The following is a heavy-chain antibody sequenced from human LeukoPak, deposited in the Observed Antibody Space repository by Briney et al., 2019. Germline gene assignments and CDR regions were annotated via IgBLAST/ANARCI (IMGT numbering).Heavy chain of an antibody. J-gene: IGHJ3*02. CDR1: GFTFSSYS. V-gene: IGHV3-48*01. D-gene: IGHD3-22*01. Sequence: GGSLRLSCAASGFTFSSYSLNWVRQAPGKGQKWVSYISSSSSTIYYADSVKGRFTISRDNAKNSLYLQMNSLRAEDTAVYYCARLLDSSGYYARDAFDIWGQGTMVTVSS. CDR3: ARLLDSSGYYARDAFDI. CDR2: ISSSSSTI.